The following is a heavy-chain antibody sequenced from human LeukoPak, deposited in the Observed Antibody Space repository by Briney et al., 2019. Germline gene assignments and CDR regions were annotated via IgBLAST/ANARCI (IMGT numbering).Heavy chain of an antibody. V-gene: IGHV3-7*01. Sequence: GGSLRLSCAASGFTFSNSWMTWVRQAPGKGLQWVAHINQDGGDKNYLDSVRGRFTISRDNAKNSLYLQMNSLTAGDTAVYYCARGHYDLNLWGQGTTVTVSS. CDR2: INQDGGDK. CDR1: GFTFSNSW. CDR3: ARGHYDLNL. J-gene: IGHJ6*02.